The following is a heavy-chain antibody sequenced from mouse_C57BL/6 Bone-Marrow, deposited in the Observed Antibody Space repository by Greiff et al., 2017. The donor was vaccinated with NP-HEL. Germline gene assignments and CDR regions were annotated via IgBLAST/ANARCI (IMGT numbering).Heavy chain of an antibody. CDR2: IHPNSGST. D-gene: IGHD3-2*02. Sequence: VKLQESGAELVKPGASVKLSCKASGYTFTSYWMHWVKQRPGQGLEWIGMIHPNSGSTNYNEKFKSKATLTVDKSSSTAYMQLSSLTSEDSAVYYCARDSSGFAYWGQGTLVTVSA. CDR1: GYTFTSYW. CDR3: ARDSSGFAY. J-gene: IGHJ3*01. V-gene: IGHV1-64*01.